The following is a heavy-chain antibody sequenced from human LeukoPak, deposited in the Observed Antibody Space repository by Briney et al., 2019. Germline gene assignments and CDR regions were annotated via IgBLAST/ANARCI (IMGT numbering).Heavy chain of an antibody. D-gene: IGHD3-10*01. CDR1: GFTFSNYA. CDR3: ARDSTYYYDSGSSGPHYFDN. V-gene: IGHV3-30*01. CDR2: ISFGGTYD. Sequence: GGTLRLSCAASGFTFSNYAMHWVCQAPGKGLEWASLISFGGTYDTYEDSVMGRFTISRDNSKNTLYLQLISLMAEDTAVYYCARDSTYYYDSGSSGPHYFDNWGQGTLVTVSS. J-gene: IGHJ4*02.